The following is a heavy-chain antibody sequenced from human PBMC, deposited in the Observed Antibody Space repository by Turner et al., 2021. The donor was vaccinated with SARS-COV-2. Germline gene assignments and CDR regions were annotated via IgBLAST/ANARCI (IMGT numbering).Heavy chain of an antibody. V-gene: IGHV1-46*01. J-gene: IGHJ3*02. D-gene: IGHD1-26*01. Sequence: GAEVKKPGPSVKVSCKASGYTFTSYYMYWVRQAPGQGLEWMGITNPSGSNSGYTQKFQGRVTMTRDTSTSTDYMELSSLRSGDTAVYYSACVGWAFDIWGQGTMVTVSS. CDR1: GYTFTSYY. CDR3: ACVGWAFDI. CDR2: TNPSGSNS.